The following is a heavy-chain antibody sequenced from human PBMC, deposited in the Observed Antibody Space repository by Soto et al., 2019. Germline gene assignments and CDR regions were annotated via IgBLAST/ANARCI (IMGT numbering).Heavy chain of an antibody. CDR2: IIPILGIA. Sequence: QVQLVQSGAEVKKPGSSVKVSCKASGGTFSSYTISWVRQAPGQGLEWMGRIIPILGIANYAQKFQGRVTITADKSTSTDYMELSSLRSEDTAVYYCARDLGYCSGGSCKDYYYYYMDVWGKGTTVTVSS. V-gene: IGHV1-69*08. CDR3: ARDLGYCSGGSCKDYYYYYMDV. CDR1: GGTFSSYT. J-gene: IGHJ6*03. D-gene: IGHD2-15*01.